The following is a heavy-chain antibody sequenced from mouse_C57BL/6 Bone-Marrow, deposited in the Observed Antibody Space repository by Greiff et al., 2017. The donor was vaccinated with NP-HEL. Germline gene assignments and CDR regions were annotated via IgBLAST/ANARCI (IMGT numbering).Heavy chain of an antibody. D-gene: IGHD1-1*01. CDR1: GFTFSSYG. Sequence: EVHLVESGGDLVKPGGSLKLSCAASGFTFSSYGMSWVRQTPDKRLEWVATISSGGSYTYYPDSVKGRFTISRDNAKNTLYLQMSSLKSEDTAMYYCARQGAASVVPYYAMDYWGQGTSVTVSS. CDR2: ISSGGSYT. CDR3: ARQGAASVVPYYAMDY. J-gene: IGHJ4*01. V-gene: IGHV5-6*01.